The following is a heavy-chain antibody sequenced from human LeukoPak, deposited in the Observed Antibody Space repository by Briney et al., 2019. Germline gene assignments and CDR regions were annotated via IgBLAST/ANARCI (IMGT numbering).Heavy chain of an antibody. CDR3: ARDRHYYDSSGYLDY. J-gene: IGHJ4*02. CDR1: GFGFSSHW. V-gene: IGHV3-7*01. CDR2: INQDGSEK. Sequence: GGSLRLSCAASGFGFSSHWMSWVRQAPGKGLEWVAKINQDGSEKYYVDSEKGRFTISRDNAKNSLYLQMNSLRAEDTAVYYCARDRHYYDSSGYLDYWGQGTLVTVSS. D-gene: IGHD3-22*01.